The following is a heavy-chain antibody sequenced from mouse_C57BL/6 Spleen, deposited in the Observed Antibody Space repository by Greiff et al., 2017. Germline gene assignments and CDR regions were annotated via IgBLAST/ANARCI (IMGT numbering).Heavy chain of an antibody. V-gene: IGHV1-7*01. CDR3: ARGNSGYAMDY. J-gene: IGHJ4*01. CDR1: GYTFPSYW. Sequence: VKVVESGAELAKPGASVKLSCKASGYTFPSYWMHWVKQRPGQGLEWIGYINPSSGYTKYNQKFKDKATLTADKSSSTAYMQLSSLTYEDSAVYYCARGNSGYAMDYWGQGTSVTGSS. D-gene: IGHD2-1*01. CDR2: INPSSGYT.